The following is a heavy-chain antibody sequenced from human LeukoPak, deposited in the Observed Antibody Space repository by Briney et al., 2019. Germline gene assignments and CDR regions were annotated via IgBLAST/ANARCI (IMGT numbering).Heavy chain of an antibody. CDR3: ARGFDFWSGKEL. CDR1: GGSISSYY. D-gene: IGHD3-3*01. J-gene: IGHJ4*02. V-gene: IGHV4-59*01. Sequence: PSETLSLTCTVSGGSISSYYWSWIRQPPGKGLEWIGYIYYSRSTNYNPSLKSRVTISVDTSKDQFSLKLSSVTAADTAVYYCARGFDFWSGKELWGQGTLVTVSS. CDR2: IYYSRST.